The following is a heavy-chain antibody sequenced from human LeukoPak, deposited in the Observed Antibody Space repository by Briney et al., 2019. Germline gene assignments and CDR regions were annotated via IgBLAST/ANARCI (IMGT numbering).Heavy chain of an antibody. V-gene: IGHV4-61*02. CDR2: IFTSGST. Sequence: SQTLSLTCTVSGGSISSGRFYWSWIRQPAGKGLEWIGRIFTSGSTNYNPSLKSRVSISVNTSKNQFSLKLSSVTAADTAVYYCARRRLGEFFDYWGQGTLVTVSS. J-gene: IGHJ4*02. CDR1: GGSISSGRFY. D-gene: IGHD3-16*01. CDR3: ARRRLGEFFDY.